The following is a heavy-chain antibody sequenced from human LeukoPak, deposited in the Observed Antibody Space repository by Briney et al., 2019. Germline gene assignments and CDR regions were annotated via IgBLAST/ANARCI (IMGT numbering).Heavy chain of an antibody. CDR3: ASRDPCSGGSCYGLGY. CDR1: GFTFSSQA. D-gene: IGHD2-15*01. Sequence: PGGSLRLPCAASGFTFSSQAMNWVRQAPGKGLEWVSYVTGVGGNTYYADSVKGRFTISRDNSKNTLYLQMNSLRAEDTAVYYCASRDPCSGGSCYGLGYWGQGTLVTVSS. J-gene: IGHJ4*02. CDR2: VTGVGGNT. V-gene: IGHV3-23*01.